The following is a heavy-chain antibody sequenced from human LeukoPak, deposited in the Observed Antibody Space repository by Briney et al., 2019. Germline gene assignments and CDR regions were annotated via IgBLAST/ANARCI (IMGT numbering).Heavy chain of an antibody. V-gene: IGHV4-59*01. CDR2: MYYSGTT. CDR1: GGSIRSYY. Sequence: PSETLSLTCTVSGGSIRSYYWNWIRQPPGKGLEWIGNMYYSGTTNYNPSLKSRLTISIDTSKNRFSLKLDSVTAADTAVYYCARGDYNFDYWGQGTLVTVSS. CDR3: ARGDYNFDY. D-gene: IGHD4-11*01. J-gene: IGHJ4*02.